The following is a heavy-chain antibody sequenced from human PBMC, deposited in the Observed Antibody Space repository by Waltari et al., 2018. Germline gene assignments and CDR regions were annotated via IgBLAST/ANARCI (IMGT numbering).Heavy chain of an antibody. CDR1: GGSISRGGYY. CDR2: IYHSGST. J-gene: IGHJ4*02. CDR3: ARDEPSGSYYVGLGY. V-gene: IGHV4-31*03. D-gene: IGHD1-26*01. Sequence: QVQLQESGPGLVKPSQTLSLTCTFSGGSISRGGYYWSWILQHPGKGLEWIGYIYHSGSTYYNPSLKSRVTISVDRSKNQFSLKLSSVTAADTAVYYCARDEPSGSYYVGLGYWGQGTLVTVSS.